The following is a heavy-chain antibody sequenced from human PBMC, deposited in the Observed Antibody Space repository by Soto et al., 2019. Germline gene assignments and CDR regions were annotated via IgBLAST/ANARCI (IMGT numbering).Heavy chain of an antibody. J-gene: IGHJ4*02. CDR2: RYYSEST. Sequence: PSETLSLTCTVSGGSITTGGYYWSWIRQLPGKGLEWIGHRYYSESTYYNPSLKSRVSISLDTSKNQFSLKLSFVTAADTATYYCARTKCSGGRCKSWSLKFRGEGTPVSVSS. CDR3: ARTKCSGGRCKSWSLKF. CDR1: GGSITTGGYY. D-gene: IGHD2-15*01. V-gene: IGHV4-31*03.